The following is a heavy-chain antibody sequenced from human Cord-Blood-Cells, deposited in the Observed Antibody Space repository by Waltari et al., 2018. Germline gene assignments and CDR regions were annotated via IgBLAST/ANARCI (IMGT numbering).Heavy chain of an antibody. CDR1: GYTLTSYG. J-gene: IGHJ3*01. Sequence: HVQLGQSGAEGKKPGASEKVSCTASGYTLTSYGIRWARPARDQGLGWVGWMTAKNDNGNNEQNAEGIETIFTDTSTNTAYMVFRSLSSEDAAVYSCSCHTRGYDRGADGFDFWGQGTMVTVSS. V-gene: IGHV1-18*01. CDR3: SCHTRGYDRGADGFDF. CDR2: MTAKNDNG. D-gene: IGHD5-12*01.